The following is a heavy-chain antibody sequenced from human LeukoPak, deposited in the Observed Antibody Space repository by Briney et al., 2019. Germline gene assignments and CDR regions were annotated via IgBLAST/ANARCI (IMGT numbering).Heavy chain of an antibody. V-gene: IGHV1-18*04. CDR3: ARGADCSSTSCCGPEWAFDI. J-gene: IGHJ3*02. CDR1: GYTFTSYG. Sequence: ASVKVSWKASGYTFTSYGISWVRQAPGQGLEWMGWISAYNGNTNYAQKLQGRVTMTTDTSTSTAYMELRSLRSDDTAVYYCARGADCSSTSCCGPEWAFDIWGQGTMVTVSS. CDR2: ISAYNGNT. D-gene: IGHD2-2*01.